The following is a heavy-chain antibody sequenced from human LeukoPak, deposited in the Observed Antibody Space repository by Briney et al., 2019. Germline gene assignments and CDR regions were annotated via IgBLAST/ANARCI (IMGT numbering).Heavy chain of an antibody. D-gene: IGHD4-17*01. Sequence: SETLSLTCDVSGGSISSGGYYWSWIRQPPGKGLEWIGNIYHSGSTYYNPSLKSRVTISVGRSNNQFSLKLTSVTAADTAVYYCARAFPFDDYGDPDAFDIWGQGTMVTVSS. J-gene: IGHJ3*02. CDR3: ARAFPFDDYGDPDAFDI. V-gene: IGHV4-30-2*01. CDR1: GGSISSGGYY. CDR2: IYHSGST.